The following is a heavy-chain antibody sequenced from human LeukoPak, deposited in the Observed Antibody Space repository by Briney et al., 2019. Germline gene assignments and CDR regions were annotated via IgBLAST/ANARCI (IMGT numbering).Heavy chain of an antibody. CDR1: GFTLSTYS. D-gene: IGHD3-10*01. Sequence: PGGSLRLSCAASGFTLSTYSMNWVRRAPGKGLEWVSSISSSSSYMYYADSVKGRFTISRDNAKNSLYLQMNSLRAEDTAVYYCARVTVLLWFGETSDYYYMDVWGKGTTVTVSS. CDR2: ISSSSSYM. V-gene: IGHV3-21*01. J-gene: IGHJ6*03. CDR3: ARVTVLLWFGETSDYYYMDV.